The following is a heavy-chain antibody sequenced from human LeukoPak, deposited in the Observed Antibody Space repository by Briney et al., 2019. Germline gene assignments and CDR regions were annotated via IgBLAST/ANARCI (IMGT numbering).Heavy chain of an antibody. V-gene: IGHV3-21*01. CDR2: ISSSSYI. D-gene: IGHD3-22*01. CDR3: ARENYDSSGNPDY. CDR1: GFTFSSYS. Sequence: PGGSLRLSCAASGFTFSSYSMNWVRQAPGKGLEWVSSISSSSYIYYADSVKGRFTISRDNAKDSLYLQMNSLRAEDTAVYYCARENYDSSGNPDYWGQGTLVTVSS. J-gene: IGHJ4*02.